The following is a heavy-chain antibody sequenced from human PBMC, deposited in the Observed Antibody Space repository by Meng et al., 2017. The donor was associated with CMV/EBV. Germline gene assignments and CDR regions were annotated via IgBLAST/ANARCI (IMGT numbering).Heavy chain of an antibody. CDR3: ARHITKMEFYFDY. D-gene: IGHD3-10*01. CDR2: ISDASGST. CDR1: GFTFSSYV. V-gene: IGHV3-23*01. Sequence: GESLKTSCAASGFTFSSYVVSWVRQAPGEGLEWVSTISDASGSTYYADSVKGRFTIARDTSKNPLDLQMNSLRAEDTAIYYCARHITKMEFYFDYWGQGTLVTVSS. J-gene: IGHJ4*02.